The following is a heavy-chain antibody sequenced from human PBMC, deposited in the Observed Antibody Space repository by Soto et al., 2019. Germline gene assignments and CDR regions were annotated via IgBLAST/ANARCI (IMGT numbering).Heavy chain of an antibody. J-gene: IGHJ6*02. D-gene: IGHD2-15*01. V-gene: IGHV6-1*01. CDR2: TYYRSRWYS. CDR1: GDTVSSNSVA. CDR3: ARSEEDSDYYYYGMDV. Sequence: SETLSLTCVGSGDTVSSNSVAWNWFRHSPSRGLEWLGRTYYRSRWYSDYAVSVRSRIDINADTSKNQVSLQLNSVTPEDTAVYYCARSEEDSDYYYYGMDVWGQGTTVTV.